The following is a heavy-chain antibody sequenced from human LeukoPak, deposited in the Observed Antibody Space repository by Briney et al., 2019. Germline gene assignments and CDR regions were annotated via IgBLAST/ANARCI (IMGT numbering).Heavy chain of an antibody. CDR1: GFTFSSYA. J-gene: IGHJ5*02. CDR3: ARGGYSSGRNWFDP. Sequence: GSLRLSCAASGFTFSSYAMHWVRQAPGKGLEWIGEINHSGSTNHNPSLKSRVTISVDTSKNQFSLKLSSVTAADTAVYYCARGGYSSGRNWFDPWGQGTLVTVSS. CDR2: INHSGST. V-gene: IGHV4-34*01. D-gene: IGHD6-19*01.